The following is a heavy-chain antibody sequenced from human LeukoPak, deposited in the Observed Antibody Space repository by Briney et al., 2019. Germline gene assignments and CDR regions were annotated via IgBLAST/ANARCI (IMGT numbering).Heavy chain of an antibody. CDR2: ISGSGDTT. D-gene: IGHD2-2*01. V-gene: IGHV3-23*01. J-gene: IGHJ4*02. CDR1: RFTFSTYA. CDR3: AKSQRNDQQVVQRIDY. Sequence: PPGGSLRLSCTASRFTFSTYAMSWVRQAPGKGLEWVSSISGSGDTTYYTGSVKGRFTISRDNSKNALYLQMSSLRPEDTAVYYCAKSQRNDQQVVQRIDYWGQGTLVTVSS.